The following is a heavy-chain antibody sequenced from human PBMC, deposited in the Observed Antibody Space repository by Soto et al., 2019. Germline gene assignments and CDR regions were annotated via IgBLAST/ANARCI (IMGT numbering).Heavy chain of an antibody. CDR1: GFTFSSYS. CDR3: ARDLEYYDILTGWVSDYGMDV. D-gene: IGHD3-9*01. V-gene: IGHV3-48*02. CDR2: ISSSSSTI. J-gene: IGHJ6*02. Sequence: EVQLVESGGGLVQPGGSLRLSCAASGFTFSSYSMNWVRQAPGKGLEWVSYISSSSSTIYYADSVKGRFTISRDNAKNSLYLQMNSLRDEDTAVYYCARDLEYYDILTGWVSDYGMDVWGQGTTVTVSS.